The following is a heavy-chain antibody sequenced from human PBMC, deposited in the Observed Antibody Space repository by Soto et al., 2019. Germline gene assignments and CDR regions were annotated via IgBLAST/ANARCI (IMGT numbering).Heavy chain of an antibody. CDR3: AKGKISRSVAAASRNWFDP. CDR2: ISSGGDIT. CDR1: GFPFSSYA. V-gene: IGHV3-23*01. D-gene: IGHD6-25*01. J-gene: IGHJ5*02. Sequence: GGSLRLSCAASGFPFSSYAMNWVRQAPGKGLEWLSTISSGGDITFYADSVKGRFTISRDNSNNTLFLQMSGLRADDTAVYFCAKGKISRSVAAASRNWFDPWGQGTLVTVSS.